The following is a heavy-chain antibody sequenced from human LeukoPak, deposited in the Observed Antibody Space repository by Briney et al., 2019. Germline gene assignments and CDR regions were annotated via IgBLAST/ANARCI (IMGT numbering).Heavy chain of an antibody. V-gene: IGHV3-23*01. CDR1: GFTFRSYA. D-gene: IGHD5-12*01. Sequence: GGSLRLSCAVSGFTFRSYAMNWVRQAPGKGLEWVAAITADGGSTHYTTSVKGRFIISRDTPKNTLSLQMNNLRAEDTAVYFCARVWLRDYMDVWGEGTTVSVSS. CDR3: ARVWLRDYMDV. J-gene: IGHJ6*03. CDR2: ITADGGST.